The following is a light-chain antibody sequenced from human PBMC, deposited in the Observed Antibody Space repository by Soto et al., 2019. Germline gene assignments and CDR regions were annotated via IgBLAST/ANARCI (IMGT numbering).Light chain of an antibody. J-gene: IGKJ5*01. Sequence: DIRLTQSPSSLSASVGDRVTIPCRASQGVGTFLAWYQHKPGKAPKSLIKTASTLQSGVPSRFSGSGSGTDFTLTISSLQPEDFATYYCQQYSTYPRPFGQGTRVDLK. V-gene: IGKV1D-16*01. CDR3: QQYSTYPRP. CDR2: TAS. CDR1: QGVGTF.